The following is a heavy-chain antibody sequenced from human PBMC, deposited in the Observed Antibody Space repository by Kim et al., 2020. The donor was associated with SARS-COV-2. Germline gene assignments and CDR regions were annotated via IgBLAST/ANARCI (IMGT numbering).Heavy chain of an antibody. Sequence: GESLKISCKGSGYSFTSYWISWVRQMPGKGLEWMGRIDPSDSYTNYSPSFQGHVTISADKSISTAYLQWSSLKASDTAMYYCEGIVVVDTNNDAFDIWGQGTMVTVSS. CDR3: EGIVVVDTNNDAFDI. CDR1: GYSFTSYW. V-gene: IGHV5-10-1*01. J-gene: IGHJ3*02. D-gene: IGHD3-22*01. CDR2: IDPSDSYT.